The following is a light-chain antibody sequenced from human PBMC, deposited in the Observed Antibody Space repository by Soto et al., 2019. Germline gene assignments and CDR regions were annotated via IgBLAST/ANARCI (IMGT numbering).Light chain of an antibody. CDR2: DTT. Sequence: QAVVTQEPSLTVSPGGTVTLICGSSTGAVTSGHYPYWFQQKPGQAPRTLISDTTNKHSWTPARFSGSLLGGKAALTLSGAQPEDEADYYCLLSYTSAVVFGGGTKLTVL. CDR1: TGAVTSGHY. J-gene: IGLJ2*01. V-gene: IGLV7-46*01. CDR3: LLSYTSAVV.